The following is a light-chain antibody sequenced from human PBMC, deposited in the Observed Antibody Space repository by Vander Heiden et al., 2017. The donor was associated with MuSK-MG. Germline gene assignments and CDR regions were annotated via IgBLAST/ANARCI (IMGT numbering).Light chain of an antibody. CDR3: RQSTQLPRT. V-gene: IGKV2D-29*01. CDR2: EVS. J-gene: IGKJ1*01. Sequence: DIVMTQTPLSRSVTPGQPASVSCKSSQSLLHSDGKTYLYWYLQKSGQPPQLLIYEVSNRLSGVPDKFSGSGSGTEFTLQISRVEAEDVGVYDCRQSTQLPRTCGQGTKVEIK. CDR1: QSLLHSDGKTY.